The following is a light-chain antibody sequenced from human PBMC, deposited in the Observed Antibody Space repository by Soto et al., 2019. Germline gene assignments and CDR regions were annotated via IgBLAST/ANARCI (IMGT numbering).Light chain of an antibody. J-gene: IGKJ1*01. Sequence: EIVMTQSPATLSVSPGERATLSCKASQIVGTYLAWYQQKPGQAPRLLIYGASTRATGVPARFSGGGSGTEFTLTISSLQSEDFAIYHCQQYDNLPPWTFGQGTKVEIK. V-gene: IGKV3-15*01. CDR3: QQYDNLPPWT. CDR1: QIVGTY. CDR2: GAS.